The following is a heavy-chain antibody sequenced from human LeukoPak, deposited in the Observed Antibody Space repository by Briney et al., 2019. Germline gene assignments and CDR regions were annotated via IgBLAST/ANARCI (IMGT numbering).Heavy chain of an antibody. Sequence: ETLSLTCAVYGGSFSGYYWSWIRQAPGKGLEWVSAISGSGGSTYYADSVKGRFTISRDNSKNTLYLQMNSLRAEDTAVYYCATISRFCSSTSCYSVYWGQGTLVTVSS. V-gene: IGHV3-23*01. J-gene: IGHJ4*02. CDR3: ATISRFCSSTSCYSVY. CDR2: ISGSGGST. CDR1: GGSFSGYY. D-gene: IGHD2-2*01.